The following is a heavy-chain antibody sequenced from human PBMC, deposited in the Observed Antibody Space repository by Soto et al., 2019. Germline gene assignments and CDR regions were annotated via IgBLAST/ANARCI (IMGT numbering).Heavy chain of an antibody. CDR3: ARENSVQAWLHHFDH. CDR1: GFSFSSFA. J-gene: IGHJ4*02. D-gene: IGHD5-18*01. Sequence: SGGSLRLSCAASGFSFSSFAMNWVRQAPGRGLEWVSYISDDGASIYYADSLKGRFTISRDNAKNSLSLQMNNLRAEDTAVYYCARENSVQAWLHHFDHWGLGTLVTVSS. CDR2: ISDDGASI. V-gene: IGHV3-48*03.